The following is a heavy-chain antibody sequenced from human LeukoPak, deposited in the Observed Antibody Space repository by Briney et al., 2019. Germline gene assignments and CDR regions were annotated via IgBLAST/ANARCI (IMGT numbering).Heavy chain of an antibody. CDR3: AKGGSFGGYCSGGSCYDYAFDI. Sequence: GRSLRLSCAASGFTFDDYAMHWVRQAPGKGLEWVSGISWNSGCIGYADSVKGRFTISRDNAKNSLYLQMNSLRAEDMALYYCAKGGSFGGYCSGGSCYDYAFDIWGQGTMVTVSS. V-gene: IGHV3-9*03. D-gene: IGHD2-15*01. CDR1: GFTFDDYA. J-gene: IGHJ3*02. CDR2: ISWNSGCI.